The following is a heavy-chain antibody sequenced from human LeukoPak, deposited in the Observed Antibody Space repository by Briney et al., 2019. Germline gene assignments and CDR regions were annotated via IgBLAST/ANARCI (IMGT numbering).Heavy chain of an antibody. J-gene: IGHJ4*02. CDR1: GYTFTGYY. CDR3: AREAYGSGSYWLDY. CDR2: INPNSGGT. Sequence: ASVKVSCKASGYTFTGYYMHWVRQAPGQGLEWMGWINPNSGGTNYAQKFQGRVTMTRDTSISTAYMELSRLRSDDTAVYYCAREAYGSGSYWLDYWGQGTLVTVSS. D-gene: IGHD3-10*01. V-gene: IGHV1-2*02.